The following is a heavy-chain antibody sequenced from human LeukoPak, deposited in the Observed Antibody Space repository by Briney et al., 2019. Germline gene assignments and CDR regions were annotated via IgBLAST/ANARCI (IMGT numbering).Heavy chain of an antibody. J-gene: IGHJ4*02. CDR2: INHSGST. CDR3: ARLSVGIAVAGTDY. D-gene: IGHD6-19*01. Sequence: SATLSLTCAVYGGSFSGYYWSWSRQPPGKGLEWIGEINHSGSTNYNPSLKSRVTISVDTSKNQFSLKLSSVTAADTAVYYCARLSVGIAVAGTDYWGQGTLVTVSS. V-gene: IGHV4-34*01. CDR1: GGSFSGYY.